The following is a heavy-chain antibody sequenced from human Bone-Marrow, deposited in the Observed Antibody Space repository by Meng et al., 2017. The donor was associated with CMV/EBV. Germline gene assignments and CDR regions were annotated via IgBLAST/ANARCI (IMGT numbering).Heavy chain of an antibody. CDR3: AKDLRRQSHTARPRYYYYYGMDV. J-gene: IGHJ6*02. Sequence: GESLKISCAASGFTFSSYGMHWVRQAPGKGLEWVAVIWYDGSNKYYADSVKGRFTISRDNSKSRLYLQMNSLRAEDTAVYYCAKDLRRQSHTARPRYYYYYGMDVWGQGTTVTVSS. CDR1: GFTFSSYG. CDR2: IWYDGSNK. V-gene: IGHV3-33*06. D-gene: IGHD6-6*01.